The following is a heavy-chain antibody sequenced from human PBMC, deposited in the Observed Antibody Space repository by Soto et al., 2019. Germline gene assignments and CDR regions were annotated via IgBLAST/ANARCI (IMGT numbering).Heavy chain of an antibody. J-gene: IGHJ6*02. CDR1: GGSISSSSYY. CDR3: ARQWLVPNYYYYYGMDV. CDR2: IYYSGST. V-gene: IGHV4-39*01. Sequence: QLQLQESGPGLVKPSETLSLTCTVSGGSISSSSYYWGWIRQPPGKGLEWIGSIYYSGSTYYNPSLKSRVTISVDTSKNQFSLKLSSVTAADTAVYYCARQWLVPNYYYYYGMDVWGQGTTVTVSS. D-gene: IGHD6-19*01.